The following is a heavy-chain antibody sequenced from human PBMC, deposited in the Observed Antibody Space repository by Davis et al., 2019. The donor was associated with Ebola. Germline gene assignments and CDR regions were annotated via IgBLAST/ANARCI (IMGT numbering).Heavy chain of an antibody. CDR3: AGAGDGSSWPY. D-gene: IGHD6-13*01. CDR2: ISSSSSYI. J-gene: IGHJ4*02. Sequence: GESLKISCAASGFTFSTYSMNWVRQAPGKGLEWVSSISSSSSYIYYADSVKGRFTISRDNAKNSLYLQMNSLRAEDTAVYYCAGAGDGSSWPYWGQGTLVTVSS. CDR1: GFTFSTYS. V-gene: IGHV3-21*01.